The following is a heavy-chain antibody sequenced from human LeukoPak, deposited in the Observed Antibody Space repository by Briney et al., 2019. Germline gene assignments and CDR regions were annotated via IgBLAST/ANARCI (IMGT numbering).Heavy chain of an antibody. CDR3: ARVSGATPSGAFDI. V-gene: IGHV3-48*04. Sequence: PGGSLRLSCAASGFTFNTYSMSWVRQAPGKGLEWISYISIRSSSTYYADSVKGRFTISRDNAKNTLYLQMNSLRAEDTAVYYCARVSGATPSGAFDIWGQGTMVTVSS. J-gene: IGHJ3*02. D-gene: IGHD1-26*01. CDR1: GFTFNTYS. CDR2: ISIRSSST.